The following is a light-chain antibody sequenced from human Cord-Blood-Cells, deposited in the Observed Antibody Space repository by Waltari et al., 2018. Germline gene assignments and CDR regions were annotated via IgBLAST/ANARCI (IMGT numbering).Light chain of an antibody. CDR1: QSISSY. CDR3: QQYGSTVAVPK. Sequence: DIQMTQSPSSLSASVGDRVTITCRASQSISSYLNWYQQKPGQAPKLRIYAASSLQSGVRSRFRGSGSGTEFTLTISSLQPEDFAVYDCQQYGSTVAVPKFGPGTKVDIK. V-gene: IGKV1-39*01. CDR2: AAS. J-gene: IGKJ3*01.